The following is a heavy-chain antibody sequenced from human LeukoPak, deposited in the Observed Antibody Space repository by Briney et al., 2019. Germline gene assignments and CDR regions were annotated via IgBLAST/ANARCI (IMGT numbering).Heavy chain of an antibody. Sequence: GGSLRLSCAASGFTFGTYWMSWVRQAPGKGLEWVANIKEDGSEKYYADSVKGRSTISRDNAKKSLYLQMNSLRADDTAVYYCAGERDMTTVWEIFEYWGQGALVTVSS. CDR3: AGERDMTTVWEIFEY. CDR1: GFTFGTYW. D-gene: IGHD4-11*01. V-gene: IGHV3-7*01. CDR2: IKEDGSEK. J-gene: IGHJ4*02.